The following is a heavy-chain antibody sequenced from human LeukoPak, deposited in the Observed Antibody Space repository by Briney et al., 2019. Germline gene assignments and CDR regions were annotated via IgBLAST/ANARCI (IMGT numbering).Heavy chain of an antibody. Sequence: GESLKISCKGSGYSFTSYWIGWVRQMPGKGLEWMGIIYPGDSDTRYSPSFQGQVTISADKSISTAYLQWSSLKASNTAMYYCARLRPGYSSSSVGSYYYMDVWGKGTTVTVSS. D-gene: IGHD6-6*01. J-gene: IGHJ6*03. CDR3: ARLRPGYSSSSVGSYYYMDV. CDR2: IYPGDSDT. CDR1: GYSFTSYW. V-gene: IGHV5-51*01.